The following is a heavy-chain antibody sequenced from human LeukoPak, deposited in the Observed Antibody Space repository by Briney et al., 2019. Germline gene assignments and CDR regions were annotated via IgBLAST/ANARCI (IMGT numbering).Heavy chain of an antibody. CDR2: FYPGDSDT. CDR3: ARQITDQSSGYDSIDY. V-gene: IGHV5-51*01. D-gene: IGHD5-12*01. Sequence: GASLKISCESSGYTFTSYLIAWVRQMPGKGLEWMGIFYPGDSDTRYSPSFEGQVTISADKSITTAYLQWSSLKASDTAMYYCARQITDQSSGYDSIDYWGQGTLVTVSS. J-gene: IGHJ4*02. CDR1: GYTFTSYL.